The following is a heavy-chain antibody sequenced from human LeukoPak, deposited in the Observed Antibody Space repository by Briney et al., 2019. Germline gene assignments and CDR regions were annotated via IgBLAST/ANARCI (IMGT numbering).Heavy chain of an antibody. D-gene: IGHD3-3*01. Sequence: GASVKVSCKASGYTFTGYYMHWVRQAPGQGLEWMGWINPNSGGTNYAQKFQGRVTMTRGTSISTAYMELSRLRSDDTAVYYCARAPITIFGVVQSSDYWGQGTLVTVSS. CDR3: ARAPITIFGVVQSSDY. CDR2: INPNSGGT. V-gene: IGHV1-2*02. J-gene: IGHJ4*02. CDR1: GYTFTGYY.